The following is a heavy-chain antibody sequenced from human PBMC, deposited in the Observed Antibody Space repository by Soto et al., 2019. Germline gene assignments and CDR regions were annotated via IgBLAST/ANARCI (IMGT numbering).Heavy chain of an antibody. J-gene: IGHJ4*02. V-gene: IGHV1-69*01. CDR1: GGTFSSYR. D-gene: IGHD6-13*01. CDR3: VRDSGAKLSSS. Sequence: QVQLVQSGAEVKKPGSSVKVSCKASGGTFSSYRINWVRQAPGQGLEWVGGIVPIYRTADYAQKFQRRVTITADESARTSYMELRSLKSQDTAVYYCVRDSGAKLSSSWGQGTLVTVSS. CDR2: IVPIYRTA.